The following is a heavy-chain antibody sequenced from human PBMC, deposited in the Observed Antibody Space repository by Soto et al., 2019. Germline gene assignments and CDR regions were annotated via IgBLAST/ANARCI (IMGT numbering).Heavy chain of an antibody. CDR2: ISYDGSNK. J-gene: IGHJ4*02. CDR1: GFTFSSYG. CDR3: AKDFEPKRIPGGSPTYY. Sequence: GGSLRLSCAASGFTFSSYGMHWVRQAPGKGLEWVAVISYDGSNKYYADSVKGRFTISRDNSKNTLYLQMNILRAEDTAVYYCAKDFEPKRIPGGSPTYYWGQGTLVTVSS. D-gene: IGHD2-21*01. V-gene: IGHV3-30*18.